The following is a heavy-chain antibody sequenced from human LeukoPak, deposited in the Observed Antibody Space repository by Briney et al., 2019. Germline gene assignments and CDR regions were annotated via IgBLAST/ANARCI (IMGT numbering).Heavy chain of an antibody. Sequence: SETLSLTCTVSSGSIGSSSNYWGWIRQAPGKGLEWIGNVYYSGSAFYNPSLKSRVTISVDTSKNQFSLKLRSVTAADTAIYYCARASFNVVFGNWFDPWGQGTLVTVSS. CDR1: SGSIGSSSNY. J-gene: IGHJ5*02. V-gene: IGHV4-39*01. D-gene: IGHD2-8*01. CDR3: ARASFNVVFGNWFDP. CDR2: VYYSGSA.